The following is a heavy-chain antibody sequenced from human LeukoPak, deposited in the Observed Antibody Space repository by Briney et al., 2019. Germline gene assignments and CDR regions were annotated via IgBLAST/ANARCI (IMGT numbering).Heavy chain of an antibody. CDR1: GFTVSSNY. Sequence: PGGSLRLSCAASGFTVSSNYMSWVRQAPGKELEWVSVIYSGGSTYYADSVKGRFTISRDNSKNTLYLQMNSLRAEDTAVYYCARGYCSGGSCYYFDYWGQGTLVTVSS. V-gene: IGHV3-53*01. CDR3: ARGYCSGGSCYYFDY. CDR2: IYSGGST. D-gene: IGHD2-15*01. J-gene: IGHJ4*02.